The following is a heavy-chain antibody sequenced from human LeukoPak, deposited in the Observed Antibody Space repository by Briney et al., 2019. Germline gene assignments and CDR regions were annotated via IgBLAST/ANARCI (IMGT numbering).Heavy chain of an antibody. CDR3: ARLRRNSDRSDFFYYYDH. CDR2: VNTVSSYI. Sequence: GGSLRLSCAASGCTFSDYSMNWVRQAPGKGLEWVASVNTVSSYIYYADSMRGRFTISRDNAKNSLVLQMNSLRAEDTPVYYCARLRRNSDRSDFFYYYDHWGQGTLVTVSS. J-gene: IGHJ4*02. V-gene: IGHV3-21*01. D-gene: IGHD3-22*01. CDR1: GCTFSDYS.